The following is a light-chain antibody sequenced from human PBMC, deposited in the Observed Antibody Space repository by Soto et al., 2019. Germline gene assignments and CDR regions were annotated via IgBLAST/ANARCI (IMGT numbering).Light chain of an antibody. CDR3: SSYTSSSIPYV. CDR2: EVS. J-gene: IGLJ1*01. Sequence: QSALTQPASVSGSPGQSITISCTGTSSDVGGYNYVSWYQQHPGKAPKLMIYEVSNRPSGVSNRFSGSKSGNTASLTISGLQAEDEADYYCSSYTSSSIPYVFXTGTKLTVL. CDR1: SSDVGGYNY. V-gene: IGLV2-14*01.